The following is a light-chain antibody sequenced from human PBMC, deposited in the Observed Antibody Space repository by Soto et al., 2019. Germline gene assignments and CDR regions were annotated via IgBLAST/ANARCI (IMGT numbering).Light chain of an antibody. V-gene: IGLV2-18*02. CDR3: ISYTTSRSMV. Sequence: QSALTPPPSVSGSPGQSVTISCTGTSTDFVSYNRVSWYQQPPGTAPKLIIYEASNRPSGVPDRFSGSKSGNTASLTISGLQAEDEADYYCISYTTSRSMVFGGGTKLTVL. J-gene: IGLJ3*02. CDR1: STDFVSYNR. CDR2: EAS.